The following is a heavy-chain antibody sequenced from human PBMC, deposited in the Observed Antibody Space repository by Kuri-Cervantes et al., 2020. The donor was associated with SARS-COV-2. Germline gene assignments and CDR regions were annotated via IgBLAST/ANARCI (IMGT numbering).Heavy chain of an antibody. CDR3: ARVHKAGATYYYYYMDV. D-gene: IGHD1-26*01. CDR2: ISSSSSYI. CDR1: GFTFSSYS. J-gene: IGHJ6*03. V-gene: IGHV3-21*01. Sequence: GESLKISCAASGFTFSSYSMNWVRQAPGKGLEWVSSISSSSSYIYYADSVKGRFTISRDNAKNSLYLQMNSLGAEDTAVYYCARVHKAGATYYYYYMDVWGKGTTVTVSS.